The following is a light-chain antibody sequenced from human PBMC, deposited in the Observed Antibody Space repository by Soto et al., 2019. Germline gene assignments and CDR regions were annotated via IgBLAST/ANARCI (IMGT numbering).Light chain of an antibody. CDR3: QQYYSDSCT. CDR1: QGISSY. J-gene: IGKJ1*01. Sequence: AIRMTQSPSSLSASTGDRVTITCRASQGISSYLAWYQQKPGKAPKLLIYAASTLQSGVPSRFSGSGSGTDFTLTISCLQSEDFATYYCQQYYSDSCTFGQGTKVEIK. CDR2: AAS. V-gene: IGKV1-8*01.